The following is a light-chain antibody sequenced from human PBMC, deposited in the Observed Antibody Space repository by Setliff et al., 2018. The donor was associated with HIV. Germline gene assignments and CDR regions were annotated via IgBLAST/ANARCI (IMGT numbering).Light chain of an antibody. CDR1: SSDVGGYNY. Sequence: SALTQPRSVSGSPGQSFTISCTGTSSDVGGYNYVSWYQQHPGKAPKLMIYDVSKRPSGVPDRFPGSKSGNTASLTISGLQAEDEADYYCCSYAGSYTYVFGTGTKVTVL. CDR3: CSYAGSYTYV. J-gene: IGLJ1*01. V-gene: IGLV2-11*01. CDR2: DVS.